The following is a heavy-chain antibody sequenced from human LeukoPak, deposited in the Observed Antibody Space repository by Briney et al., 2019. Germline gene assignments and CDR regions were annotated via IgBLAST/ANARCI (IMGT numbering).Heavy chain of an antibody. V-gene: IGHV3-64*01. Sequence: GGSLRLSCAASGFTFSSYAMHWVRQAPGKGLEYVSAISSNGGSTYYANSVKGRFTISRDNSKNTLYLQMGSLRAEDMAVYYCARSQLLNYYGSGSPPNWFDPWGQGTLVTVSS. CDR1: GFTFSSYA. J-gene: IGHJ5*02. CDR3: ARSQLLNYYGSGSPPNWFDP. D-gene: IGHD3-10*01. CDR2: ISSNGGST.